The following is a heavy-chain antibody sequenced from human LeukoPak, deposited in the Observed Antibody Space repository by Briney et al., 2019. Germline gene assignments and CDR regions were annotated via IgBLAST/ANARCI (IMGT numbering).Heavy chain of an antibody. CDR1: GFTFSSYS. J-gene: IGHJ3*02. Sequence: GGSLRLSCAASGFTFSSYSMNWVHQAPGKGLEWVSSISSSSSYIYYADSVKGRFTISRDNAKNSLYLQMNSLRAEDTAVYYCARERGPRPLLWFGDAFDIWGQGTMVTVSS. V-gene: IGHV3-21*01. D-gene: IGHD3-10*01. CDR2: ISSSSSYI. CDR3: ARERGPRPLLWFGDAFDI.